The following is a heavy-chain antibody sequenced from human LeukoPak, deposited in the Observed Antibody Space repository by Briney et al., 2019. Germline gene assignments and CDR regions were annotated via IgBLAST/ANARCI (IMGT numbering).Heavy chain of an antibody. J-gene: IGHJ5*02. D-gene: IGHD2-2*01. CDR1: GGSISSYY. Sequence: SETLSLTCTVSGGSISSYYWSWIRQPPGKGLEWIGYIYYSGSTNYNPSLKSRVTISVDTSKNQFSLKLSPVTAADTAVYYCARQEVIVVVPAATYYNWFDPWGQGTLVTVSS. V-gene: IGHV4-59*08. CDR3: ARQEVIVVVPAATYYNWFDP. CDR2: IYYSGST.